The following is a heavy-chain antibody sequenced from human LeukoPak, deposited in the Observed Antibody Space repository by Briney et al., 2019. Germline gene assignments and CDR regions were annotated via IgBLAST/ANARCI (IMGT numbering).Heavy chain of an antibody. J-gene: IGHJ4*02. V-gene: IGHV3-23*01. CDR2: ISGSGGST. D-gene: IGHD2-21*01. Sequence: GGSLRLSCAASGFTFSSYAMSWVRQAPGKGLEWVSAISGSGGSTYYADSVKGRFTISRDNSKNTLYPQMNSLRAEDTAVYYCAKDGAIIGDLADYWGQGTLVTVSS. CDR1: GFTFSSYA. CDR3: AKDGAIIGDLADY.